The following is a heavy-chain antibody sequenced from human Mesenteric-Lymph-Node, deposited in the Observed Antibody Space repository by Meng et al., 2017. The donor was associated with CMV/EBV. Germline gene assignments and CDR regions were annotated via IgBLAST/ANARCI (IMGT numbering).Heavy chain of an antibody. Sequence: ETLSLTCAASGFDFTKYSMNWVRQAPGKGPEWVASISSESSHTEYAESMKGRITISRDNAKNSLHMEMNNLRVEDTAVYYCARGFHYYDSSGLLIWGPGTLVTVSS. CDR1: GFDFTKYS. CDR3: ARGFHYYDSSGLLI. CDR2: ISSESSHT. D-gene: IGHD3-22*01. V-gene: IGHV3-21*06. J-gene: IGHJ4*02.